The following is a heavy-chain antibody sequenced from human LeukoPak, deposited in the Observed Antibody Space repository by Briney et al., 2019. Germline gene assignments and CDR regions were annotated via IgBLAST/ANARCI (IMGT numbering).Heavy chain of an antibody. V-gene: IGHV3-30*02. D-gene: IGHD3-10*01. Sequence: GGSLRLSCAASGFTFSSYGMHWVRQAPGKGLEWVAYIRYDGSNKYYADSMKGRFTISRDISKNTLYVQMNSLRAEDTAVYYCAKDRVFELWFEEASPYYFDYWGQGTLVTVSS. CDR2: IRYDGSNK. CDR1: GFTFSSYG. J-gene: IGHJ4*02. CDR3: AKDRVFELWFEEASPYYFDY.